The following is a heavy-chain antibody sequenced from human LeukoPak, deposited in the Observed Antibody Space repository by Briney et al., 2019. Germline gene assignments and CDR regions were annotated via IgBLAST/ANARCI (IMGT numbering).Heavy chain of an antibody. D-gene: IGHD2-2*01. Sequence: SETLSLTCAVSGYSISSGYYWGWIRQPPGKGLAWIGIIYHSGSTYYNPSLKSRVTISVDTSKNQFSLKLSSVTAADTAVYYCARGSHYCSSTSCQIIDYWGQGTLVTVSS. CDR3: ARGSHYCSSTSCQIIDY. J-gene: IGHJ4*02. CDR1: GYSISSGYY. CDR2: IYHSGST. V-gene: IGHV4-38-2*01.